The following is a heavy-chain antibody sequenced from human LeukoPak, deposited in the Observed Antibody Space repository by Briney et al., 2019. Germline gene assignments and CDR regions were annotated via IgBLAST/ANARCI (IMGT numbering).Heavy chain of an antibody. Sequence: ASVKVSCKASGGTFSSYAISWVRQAPGQGLEWMGRIIPILGIANYPQKFQGRVTITADKSTSTAYMELSSLRSEDTAVYYCASGVGQQLANAEYFQHWGQGTLVTVSS. CDR2: IIPILGIA. D-gene: IGHD6-13*01. V-gene: IGHV1-69*04. J-gene: IGHJ1*01. CDR3: ASGVGQQLANAEYFQH. CDR1: GGTFSSYA.